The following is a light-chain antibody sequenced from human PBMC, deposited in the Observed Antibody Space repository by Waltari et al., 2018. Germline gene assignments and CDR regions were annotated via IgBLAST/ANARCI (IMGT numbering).Light chain of an antibody. CDR2: GAS. J-gene: IGKJ2*01. CDR1: QSVDTRD. V-gene: IGKV3-20*01. Sequence: EIVLTTSPRTLSLSPGERATLSCRVRQSVDTRDLPWYQQKPGQTPRLLIYGASSRSTGIPDRFSGTGSGTDFTLTISRLETEDFAVYYCQQYGSSPHTFGQGTKVEIK. CDR3: QQYGSSPHT.